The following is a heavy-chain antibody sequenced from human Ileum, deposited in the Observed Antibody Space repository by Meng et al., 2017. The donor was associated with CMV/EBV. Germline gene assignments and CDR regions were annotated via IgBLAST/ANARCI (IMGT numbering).Heavy chain of an antibody. Sequence: EAQRFESGGGLGQPGGSLPLSWVTSRFDFGNNVMNWVRQAPGKGLEWVSVISAIGDITYYANSVKGRFTISRDNSKNTLNLQMNSLGVEDTAIYYCATDPPHSDSGSPLEFWGQGTLVTVSS. V-gene: IGHV3-23*01. D-gene: IGHD3-10*01. J-gene: IGHJ4*02. CDR3: ATDPPHSDSGSPLEF. CDR2: ISAIGDIT. CDR1: RFDFGNNV.